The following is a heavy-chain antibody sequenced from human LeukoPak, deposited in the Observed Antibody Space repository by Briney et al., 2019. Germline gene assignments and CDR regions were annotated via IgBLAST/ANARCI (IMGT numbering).Heavy chain of an antibody. J-gene: IGHJ3*02. CDR3: AKDGRQWKTFYYGSGSAHGFDI. D-gene: IGHD3-10*01. CDR1: GFTFSSYG. Sequence: PGGSLRLSCGASGFTFSSYGMHWVRQAPGKGLEWVAFIRYDGSNKYYADSVKGRFTISRDNSKNTLSVQMNSLRAEDTAVYYCAKDGRQWKTFYYGSGSAHGFDIWGQGTMVTVSS. V-gene: IGHV3-30*02. CDR2: IRYDGSNK.